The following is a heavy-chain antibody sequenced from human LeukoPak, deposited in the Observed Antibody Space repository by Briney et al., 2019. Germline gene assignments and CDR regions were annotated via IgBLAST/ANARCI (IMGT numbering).Heavy chain of an antibody. CDR2: ISERGDNT. J-gene: IGHJ4*02. CDR3: AKSAYYDASGYYREYYFDY. Sequence: PGGSLRLSCAASGFTFSSYGMSWVRQAPGKGLEWVSLISERGDNTFYADSVKGRFTISRDNSKNTVYLQLNSLRVEDTAVYYCAKSAYYDASGYYREYYFDYWGQGTLVTVSS. CDR1: GFTFSSYG. V-gene: IGHV3-23*01. D-gene: IGHD3-22*01.